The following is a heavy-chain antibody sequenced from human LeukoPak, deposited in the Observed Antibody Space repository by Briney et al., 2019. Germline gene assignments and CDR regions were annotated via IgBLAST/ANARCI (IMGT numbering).Heavy chain of an antibody. CDR1: GGSFSGYY. CDR3: ARGPLPFIVGTKGLDY. D-gene: IGHD1-26*01. J-gene: IGHJ4*02. CDR2: INHSGST. V-gene: IGHV4-34*01. Sequence: PSETLSLTCAVYGGSFSGYYWSWIRQPPGKGLEWMGEINHSGSTNYNPSLKSRVTISVDTSKNQFSLKLSSVTAADTAVYYCARGPLPFIVGTKGLDYWGQGTLVTVSS.